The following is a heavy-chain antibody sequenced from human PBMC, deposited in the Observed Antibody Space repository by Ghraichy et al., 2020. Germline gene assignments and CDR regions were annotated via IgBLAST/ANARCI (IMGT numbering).Heavy chain of an antibody. V-gene: IGHV4-39*01. CDR3: ARQKIQRGAAVY. CDR2: IYYSGTT. J-gene: IGHJ4*02. Sequence: SETLSLTCTVADDSINRSPYYWGWIRQPPGKGLEWIGSIYYSGTTYYNPSLKSRVTISVDTSKNQFSLKLSSVTASDTAVYYCARQKIQRGAAVYWGQGTLV. D-gene: IGHD1-1*01. CDR1: DDSINRSPYY.